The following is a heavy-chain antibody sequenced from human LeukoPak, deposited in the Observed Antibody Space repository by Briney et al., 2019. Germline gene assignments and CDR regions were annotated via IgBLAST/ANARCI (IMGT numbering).Heavy chain of an antibody. CDR2: ISSSSTYI. CDR3: ARVTGFGELLLDY. D-gene: IGHD3-10*02. Sequence: GGSLRLSCAASGFTFIRYSMNWVRLAPGKGLEWVPSISSSSTYIYYADSVKGRFTIPRDNAQNSLYLQMNSLRPEDTAVYYCARVTGFGELLLDYWGQGTLVTVSS. CDR1: GFTFIRYS. V-gene: IGHV3-21*01. J-gene: IGHJ4*02.